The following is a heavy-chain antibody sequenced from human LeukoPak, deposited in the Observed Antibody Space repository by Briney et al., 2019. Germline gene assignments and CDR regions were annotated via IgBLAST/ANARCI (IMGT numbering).Heavy chain of an antibody. CDR1: GFTFSSYC. CDR3: VWSRSFYYCYARDV. V-gene: IGHV3-15*01. Sequence: TTGGSLRLTCAASGFTFSSYCMSFLRRAPGKGLEWVGRIKSTTDGGTTDYAAPVKGRFTISRDDSKSTLYLQMNSLKTEDTAVYYCVWSRSFYYCYARDVWGERTGVSVPS. J-gene: IGHJ6*04. D-gene: IGHD3-3*01. CDR2: IKSTTDGGTT.